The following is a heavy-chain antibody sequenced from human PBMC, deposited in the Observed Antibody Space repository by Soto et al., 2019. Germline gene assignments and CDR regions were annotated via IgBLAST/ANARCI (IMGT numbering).Heavy chain of an antibody. V-gene: IGHV1-46*03. D-gene: IGHD6-13*01. CDR2: INPAGSVT. Sequence: ASVKVSCKASGISFINHYVHWVRQAPGQGPEWMGVINPAGSVTVYALKLQDRVTVTRDTSTSTVYMELNSLTSEDTAIYYCARDNSRTFPAAPGEKKSDSSGWWFDPGG. CDR1: GISFINHY. J-gene: IGHJ5*02. CDR3: ARDNSRTFPAAPGEKKSDSSGWWFDP.